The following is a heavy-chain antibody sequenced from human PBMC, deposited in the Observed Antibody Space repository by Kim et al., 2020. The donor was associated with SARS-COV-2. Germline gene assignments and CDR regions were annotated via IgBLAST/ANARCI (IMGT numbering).Heavy chain of an antibody. D-gene: IGHD6-13*01. Sequence: SSPPPRGRATISVDTSTNQFSLELTSVPAADTAMYYCARRAGQLGTPFDYWGQGTLVTVSS. CDR3: ARRAGQLGTPFDY. V-gene: IGHV4-59*08. J-gene: IGHJ4*02.